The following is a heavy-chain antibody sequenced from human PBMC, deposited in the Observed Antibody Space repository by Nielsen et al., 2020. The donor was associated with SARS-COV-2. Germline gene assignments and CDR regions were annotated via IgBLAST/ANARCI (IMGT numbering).Heavy chain of an antibody. CDR2: IKQDGSEK. Sequence: GGSLRLSCAASGFTFSSYWMSWVRQAPGKGLEWVANIKQDGSEKYYVDSVKGRFTISRDNAKNSLYLQMNSLRAEDTAVYYCARDLRFGEPDAFDIWGQGTMVTVSS. D-gene: IGHD3-10*01. J-gene: IGHJ3*02. CDR1: GFTFSSYW. CDR3: ARDLRFGEPDAFDI. V-gene: IGHV3-7*01.